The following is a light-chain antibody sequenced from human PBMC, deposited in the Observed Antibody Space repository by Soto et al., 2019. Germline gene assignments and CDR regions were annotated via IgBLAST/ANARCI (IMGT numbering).Light chain of an antibody. J-gene: IGKJ1*01. CDR1: QSVSSY. CDR3: QQYNNWPWT. CDR2: DAS. Sequence: ELVLTQSPARRSLYPGEIATLSCRASQSVSSYLAWYPQKPGQAPRLLIYDASNRATGIPARFSGSGSGTDFTLTISRLQSEEVAVDYGQQYNNWPWTFGQGTKV. V-gene: IGKV3-11*01.